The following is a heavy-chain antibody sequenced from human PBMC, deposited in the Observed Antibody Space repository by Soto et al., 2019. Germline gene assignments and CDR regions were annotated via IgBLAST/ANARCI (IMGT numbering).Heavy chain of an antibody. Sequence: GGSLRLSCAASGFTFSSYAMTWVRQAPGKGLEWVSAMSGSDDRTYYADSVKGRFTTSRDKSKNMVYLQMSSLRAEDTAVYYCTKHLRDGYGGGAFELWGRGTLVTVSS. CDR1: GFTFSSYA. V-gene: IGHV3-23*01. CDR2: MSGSDDRT. CDR3: TKHLRDGYGGGAFEL. D-gene: IGHD5-12*01. J-gene: IGHJ2*01.